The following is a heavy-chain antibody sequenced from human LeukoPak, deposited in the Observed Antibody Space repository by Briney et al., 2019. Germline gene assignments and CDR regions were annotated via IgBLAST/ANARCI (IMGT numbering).Heavy chain of an antibody. V-gene: IGHV1-3*01. D-gene: IGHD3-22*01. CDR2: INAGNGNT. CDR3: ARGVGYYDSSGYSLAYFDY. Sequence: ASVKVSCKASGYTFTSYAMHWVRQAPGQRLEWMGWINAGNGNTKYSQKFQGGVTITRDTSASTAYMELSSLRSEDTAVYYCARGVGYYDSSGYSLAYFDYWGQGTLVTVSS. CDR1: GYTFTSYA. J-gene: IGHJ4*02.